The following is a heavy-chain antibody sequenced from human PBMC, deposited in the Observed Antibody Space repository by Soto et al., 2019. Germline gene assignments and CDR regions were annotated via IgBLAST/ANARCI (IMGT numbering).Heavy chain of an antibody. CDR2: INPNSGGT. D-gene: IGHD1-7*01. J-gene: IGHJ4*02. CDR3: ARQNWNYVYFDY. V-gene: IGHV1-2*04. Sequence: ASVKVSCKASGYTFTGYYMHWVRQAPGQGLEWMGWINPNSGGTNYAQKFQGWVTTTRDTSISTAYMELSRLRSDDTAVYYCARQNWNYVYFDYWGQGTLVTVSS. CDR1: GYTFTGYY.